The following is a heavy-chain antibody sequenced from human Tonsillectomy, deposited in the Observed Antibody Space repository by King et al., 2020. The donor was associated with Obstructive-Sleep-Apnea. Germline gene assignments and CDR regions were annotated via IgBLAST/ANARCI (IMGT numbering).Heavy chain of an antibody. CDR2: IYYSGST. D-gene: IGHD3-3*01. CDR3: ARMGDYDFWSGYTNWFDP. CDR1: GGFNSSYY. J-gene: IGHJ5*02. V-gene: IGHV4-59*01. Sequence: VQLQESGPGLVKPSETLSLTCTVSGGFNSSYYWSWIRQPPGKGLEWIGYIYYSGSTNYNPSLKGRVTISVDTSKNQFSRKLSSVTPADTAVYYCARMGDYDFWSGYTNWFDPWGQGTLVTVSS.